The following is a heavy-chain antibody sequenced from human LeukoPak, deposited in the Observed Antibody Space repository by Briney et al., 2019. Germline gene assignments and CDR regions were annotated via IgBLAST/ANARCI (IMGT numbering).Heavy chain of an antibody. J-gene: IGHJ4*02. CDR2: ISGSGGST. V-gene: IGHV3-23*01. CDR1: GFTFTTYW. D-gene: IGHD1-1*01. CDR3: AKRGQPSDY. Sequence: GESLRLSCAASGFTFTTYWMSWVRQAPGKGLEWVSAISGSGGSTYYADSVKGRFTISRDNSKNTLYLQMNSLRAEDTAVYYCAKRGQPSDYWGQGTLVTVSS.